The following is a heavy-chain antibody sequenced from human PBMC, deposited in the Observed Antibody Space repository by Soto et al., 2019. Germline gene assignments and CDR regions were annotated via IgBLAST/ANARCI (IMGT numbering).Heavy chain of an antibody. V-gene: IGHV3-23*01. J-gene: IGHJ1*01. CDR3: AKVLSKNYYYPFDF. CDR2: ISGGSSVT. D-gene: IGHD3-10*01. CDR1: GFTFSDYA. Sequence: GSLRLSCTASGFTFSDYAMAWIRQAPGKGLEWVSTISGGSSVTYYGDSVKGRFTISRDNAKKTLFLQLSRLSAEDTATYYCAKVLSKNYYYPFDFGGQGTQVTVSS.